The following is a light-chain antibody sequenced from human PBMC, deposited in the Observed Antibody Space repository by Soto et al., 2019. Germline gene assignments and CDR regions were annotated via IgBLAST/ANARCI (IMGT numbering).Light chain of an antibody. Sequence: PGDRATLSCRASQRVSSNYLAWYQQRPGQAPRLLIYGASSRATGIPDRFSGSGSGTDFTLTINRLEPEDFAVYYCQQYGSSLYTFGQGTKVEIK. CDR1: QRVSSNY. CDR3: QQYGSSLYT. CDR2: GAS. J-gene: IGKJ2*01. V-gene: IGKV3-20*01.